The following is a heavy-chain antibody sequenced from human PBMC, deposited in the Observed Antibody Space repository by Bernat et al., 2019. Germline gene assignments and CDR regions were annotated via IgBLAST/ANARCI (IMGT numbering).Heavy chain of an antibody. CDR2: ISGSGGST. V-gene: IGHV3-23*01. J-gene: IGHJ6*02. CDR3: AKGVGQQLVRGSYYYYGMDV. D-gene: IGHD6-13*01. CDR1: GFTFSSYA. Sequence: EVQLLESGGGLVQPGGSLRLSCAASGFTFSSYAMSWVRQAPGKGREWVSAISGSGGSTYYAGSVKGRFTISRDNSKSTLYLKMNSLRAEDTAVYYCAKGVGQQLVRGSYYYYGMDVWGQGTTVTVSS.